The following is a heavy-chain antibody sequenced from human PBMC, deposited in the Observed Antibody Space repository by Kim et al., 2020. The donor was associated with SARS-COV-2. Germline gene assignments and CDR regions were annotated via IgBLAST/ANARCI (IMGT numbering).Heavy chain of an antibody. V-gene: IGHV4-34*01. CDR3: ARWNSVTTSIIHYYYGMDV. Sequence: SETLSLTCAVYGGSFSGYYWSWIRQPPGKGLEWIGEINHSGSTNYNPSLKSRVTISVDTSKNQFSLKLSSVTAADTAVYYCARWNSVTTSIIHYYYGMDVWGQGTTVTVSS. CDR2: INHSGST. J-gene: IGHJ6*02. CDR1: GGSFSGYY. D-gene: IGHD4-4*01.